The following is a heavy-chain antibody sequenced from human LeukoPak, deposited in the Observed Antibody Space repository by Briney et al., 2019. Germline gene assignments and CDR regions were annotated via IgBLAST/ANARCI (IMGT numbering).Heavy chain of an antibody. D-gene: IGHD6-13*01. CDR3: ARDLEQQLVRPDYYYGMDV. V-gene: IGHV1-69*06. CDR1: EGTFSSYA. J-gene: IGHJ6*04. CDR2: IIPIFGTA. Sequence: ASVKGSCKASEGTFSSYAISWVRQGPGQGLEWMEGIIPIFGTANYAQKFQGRVTITADKSTSTAYMELSSLRSEDTAVYYCARDLEQQLVRPDYYYGMDVWGKGTTVTVSS.